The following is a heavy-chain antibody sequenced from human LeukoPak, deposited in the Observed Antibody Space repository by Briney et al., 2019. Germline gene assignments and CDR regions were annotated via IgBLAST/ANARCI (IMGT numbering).Heavy chain of an antibody. J-gene: IGHJ4*02. CDR2: IKSKTDGGTT. D-gene: IGHD6-19*01. CDR3: TTDRGSGWYGDDY. Sequence: GGSLRLSCAASGFTFSNAWMNWVRQAPGKGLEWVGRIKSKTDGGTTDYAAPVRGRFTISRDDSKSTLHLQMNSLKTEDTAVYYCTTDRGSGWYGDDYWGQGTLVTVSS. CDR1: GFTFSNAW. V-gene: IGHV3-15*01.